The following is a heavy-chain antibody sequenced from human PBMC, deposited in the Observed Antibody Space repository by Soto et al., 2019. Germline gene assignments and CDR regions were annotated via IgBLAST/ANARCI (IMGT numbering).Heavy chain of an antibody. D-gene: IGHD1-26*01. V-gene: IGHV4-30-4*01. CDR1: GGSISSGDNF. CDR2: IYYSGST. CDR3: ARHVEWEIFYYFEH. Sequence: SETLSLTCTDSGGSISSGDNFWSWIRQPPGKSLEWIGYIYYSGSTYYNPSLKSRVTISVDTSKMQFSLNLTSVTAADTAVYYCARHVEWEIFYYFEHWGQGTPVTVSS. J-gene: IGHJ4*01.